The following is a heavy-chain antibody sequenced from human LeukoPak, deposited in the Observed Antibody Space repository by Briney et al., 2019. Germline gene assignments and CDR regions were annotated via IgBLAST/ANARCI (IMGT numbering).Heavy chain of an antibody. J-gene: IGHJ4*02. D-gene: IGHD2-2*01. CDR1: AYSFTRYW. Sequence: GESLKISCKGSAYSFTRYWIGWVRQMPGKGLEWMGIIYPGNSETRYSPSFQGQVTISADKSISTAYLQWSSLKASDTAMYYCARTLGYCSSTSCPHDYWGQGTLVTVSS. V-gene: IGHV5-51*01. CDR2: IYPGNSET. CDR3: ARTLGYCSSTSCPHDY.